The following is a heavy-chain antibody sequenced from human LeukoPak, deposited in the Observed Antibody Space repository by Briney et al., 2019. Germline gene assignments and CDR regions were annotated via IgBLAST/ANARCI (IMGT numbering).Heavy chain of an antibody. CDR3: AKGVGGSANYYYMDV. J-gene: IGHJ6*03. V-gene: IGHV3-30*02. CDR2: IRNDGSNQ. Sequence: GGSLRLSCAASRFTFSRHGMHWVRQALGKGLDWVAFIRNDGSNQYYADSVTGRFIISRDNSKNALNLQMNSLRPEDTAVYYCAKGVGGSANYYYMDVWGEGTTVTVSS. D-gene: IGHD3-10*01. CDR1: RFTFSRHG.